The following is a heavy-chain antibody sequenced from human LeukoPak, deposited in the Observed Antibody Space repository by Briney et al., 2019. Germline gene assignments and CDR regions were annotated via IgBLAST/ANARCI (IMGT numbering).Heavy chain of an antibody. V-gene: IGHV3-30-3*01. CDR3: ARESGGDYAFDI. J-gene: IGHJ3*02. CDR2: MSFDGDSE. Sequence: PGGSLRLSCAASGFTFSTYPMHWVRQAPGKGLEWVAVMSFDGDSEYYSDSVRGRFTVSRDNAKSTLYLQMNSLRPEDTAVYYCARESGGDYAFDIWGQGTMVTVSS. D-gene: IGHD2-21*02. CDR1: GFTFSTYP.